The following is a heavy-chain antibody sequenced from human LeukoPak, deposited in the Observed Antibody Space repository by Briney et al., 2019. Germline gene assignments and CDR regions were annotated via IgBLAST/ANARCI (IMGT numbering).Heavy chain of an antibody. D-gene: IGHD5-24*01. Sequence: PGGSLRLSCAASGFTFSSYGMSWVRQAPGKGLEWVSAISGSGGSTYYADSVKGRFTISRDNSKNTLYLQMNSLRAEDTAVYYCAKARRDGYNYEDYWGQGTLVTVSS. J-gene: IGHJ4*02. CDR2: ISGSGGST. CDR3: AKARRDGYNYEDY. V-gene: IGHV3-23*01. CDR1: GFTFSSYG.